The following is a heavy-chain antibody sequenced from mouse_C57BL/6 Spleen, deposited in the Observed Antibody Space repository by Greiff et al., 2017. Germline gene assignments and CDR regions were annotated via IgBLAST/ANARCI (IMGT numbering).Heavy chain of an antibody. J-gene: IGHJ1*03. CDR3: ARSPSYGSIYWYFDV. CDR2: IYPGAGDT. D-gene: IGHD1-1*01. CDR1: GYAFSSYW. V-gene: IGHV1-80*01. Sequence: QVQLQQSGAELVKPGASVKISCKASGYAFSSYWMNWVKQRPGKGLEWIGQIYPGAGDTNYNGKFKGKATLTADKSSSTAYMQLSSLTSEDSAVYFCARSPSYGSIYWYFDVWGTGTTVTVSS.